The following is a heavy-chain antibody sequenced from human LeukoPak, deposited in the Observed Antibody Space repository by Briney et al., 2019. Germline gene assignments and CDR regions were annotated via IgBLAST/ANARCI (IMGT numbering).Heavy chain of an antibody. D-gene: IGHD1-1*01. CDR1: GGTFSSYA. J-gene: IGHJ3*02. Sequence: SSVKVSCKASGGTFSSYAISWVRQPPGQGLEWMGGIIPIFGTAYNAQKCQGRVTITPDESTSTAYKELSSLRSEDTAVYYRARARGTTGTTRRDRRGDPALDAFVIWGEGTMVTVSS. CDR3: ARARGTTGTTRRDRRGDPALDAFVI. CDR2: IIPIFGTA. V-gene: IGHV1-69*01.